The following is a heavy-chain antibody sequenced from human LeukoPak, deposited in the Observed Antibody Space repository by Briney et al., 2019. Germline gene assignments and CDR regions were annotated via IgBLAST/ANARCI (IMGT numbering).Heavy chain of an antibody. CDR2: INHSGST. Sequence: PSETLSLTCAVYGGSFSGYYWSWIRQPPGKGLEWIGEINHSGSTNYNPSLKSRVTISVDTSKNQFSLKLSSVTAADTAVYYCARGRGNCTSGVCYSFDYWGQGTLVTVSS. D-gene: IGHD2-8*01. J-gene: IGHJ4*02. V-gene: IGHV4-34*01. CDR1: GGSFSGYY. CDR3: ARGRGNCTSGVCYSFDY.